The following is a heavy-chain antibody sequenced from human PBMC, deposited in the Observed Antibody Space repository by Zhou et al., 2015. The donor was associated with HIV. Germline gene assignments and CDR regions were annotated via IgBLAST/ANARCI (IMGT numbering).Heavy chain of an antibody. J-gene: IGHJ4*02. Sequence: QVQLVQSGAEVKKPGSSVKVSCKSSGGTFSSNVVSWLRQAPGQGPEWMGGIIPQFGRTRYAQKFQGRVTFTADEDTGIAYMEMSSLRSEDTAMYYCATEEESTPRAMDNIWGDYFDYWGQGTLVTVSS. CDR2: IIPQFGRT. CDR1: GGTFSSNV. CDR3: ATEEESTPRAMDNIWGDYFDY. D-gene: IGHD3-16*01. V-gene: IGHV1-69*12.